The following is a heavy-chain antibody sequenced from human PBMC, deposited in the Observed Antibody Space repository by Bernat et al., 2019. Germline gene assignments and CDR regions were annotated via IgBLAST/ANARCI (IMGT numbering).Heavy chain of an antibody. CDR2: VYSGGST. J-gene: IGHJ4*02. D-gene: IGHD3-22*01. CDR3: ARANYYDSSGYGY. V-gene: IGHV3-53*01. CDR1: GFTVSSNY. Sequence: EVQLVESGGGLVQPGGSLRLSCVASGFTVSSNYMSWVRQAPGKGLEWVSAVYSGGSTYYADSVKGRFTISRDNSKNTLYLQMNSLRAEDTAVYYCARANYYDSSGYGYWGQGTLVTVSS.